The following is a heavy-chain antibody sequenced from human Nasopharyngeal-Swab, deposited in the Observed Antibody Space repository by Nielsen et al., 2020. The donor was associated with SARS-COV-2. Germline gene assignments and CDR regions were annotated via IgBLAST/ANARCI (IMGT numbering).Heavy chain of an antibody. V-gene: IGHV1-46*01. CDR3: ARGGDPREVVAATDCFDP. Sequence: WVRQAPGQGLEWMGIINPGGGSARYSQNFQGRVTMTRDTSMSTVYMELSSLRSEDTAVYYCARGGDPREVVAATDCFDPWGQGTLVTVSS. J-gene: IGHJ5*02. CDR2: INPGGGSA. D-gene: IGHD2-15*01.